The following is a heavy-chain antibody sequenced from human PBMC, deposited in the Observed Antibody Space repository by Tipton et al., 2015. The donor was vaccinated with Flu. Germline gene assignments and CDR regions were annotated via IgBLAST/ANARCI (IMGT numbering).Heavy chain of an antibody. J-gene: IGHJ4*02. CDR3: ARLSSNWYHQLDN. CDR1: GSSISSDYY. V-gene: IGHV4-38-2*02. Sequence: GLVKPSETLSLTCTVSGSSISSDYYWGWVRQPPGKGLEWIGEINHSGSTNYNPSLKSRVTISVDTSKNHFSLKLSSVTAADTAVYYCARLSSNWYHQLDNWGQGTLVTVSS. D-gene: IGHD6-13*01. CDR2: INHSGST.